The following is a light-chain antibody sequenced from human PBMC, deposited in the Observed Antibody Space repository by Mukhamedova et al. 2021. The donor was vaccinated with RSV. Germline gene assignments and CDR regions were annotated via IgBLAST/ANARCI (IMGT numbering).Light chain of an antibody. CDR3: QQRHNWPLT. CDR1: QSVTNA. CDR2: DTS. Sequence: GESATLSCRASQSVTNALAWYQHKPGQAPRLLIYDTSTRGTGIPARFSGSGSGADFALTINNLEPEDFAIYYCQQRHNWPLTFGGG. V-gene: IGKV3-11*01. J-gene: IGKJ4*01.